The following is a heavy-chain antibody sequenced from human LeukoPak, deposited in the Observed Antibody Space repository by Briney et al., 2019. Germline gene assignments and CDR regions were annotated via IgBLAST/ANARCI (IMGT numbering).Heavy chain of an antibody. D-gene: IGHD3-3*01. J-gene: IGHJ6*03. CDR2: IIPIFGTA. CDR3: AITYYDFWSGPTMLFYYYYYYMDV. Sequence: GASVKVSCKASGGTFSSYAISWVRQAPGQGLEWMGGIIPIFGTANYAQKFQGRVTITTDESTSTAYMELSSLRSEDTAVYYCAITYYDFWSGPTMLFYYYYYYMDVWGKGTTVTVSS. CDR1: GGTFSSYA. V-gene: IGHV1-69*05.